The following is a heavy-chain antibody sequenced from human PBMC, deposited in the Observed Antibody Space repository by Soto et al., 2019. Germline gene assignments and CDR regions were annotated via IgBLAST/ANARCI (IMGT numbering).Heavy chain of an antibody. V-gene: IGHV1-3*01. CDR2: INAGNGNT. Sequence: QVQIVQSGAEVKRPGASVKVSCKASGYTFTNYSIHWVRQAPGQRLEWMGWINAGNGNTKYSQDSKDRVTITRDTSANTAYLELSSLRFEDTALYYCARDCSGDGCYVGSLDHWGQGTLVTVSS. CDR1: GYTFTNYS. J-gene: IGHJ4*02. CDR3: ARDCSGDGCYVGSLDH. D-gene: IGHD2-15*01.